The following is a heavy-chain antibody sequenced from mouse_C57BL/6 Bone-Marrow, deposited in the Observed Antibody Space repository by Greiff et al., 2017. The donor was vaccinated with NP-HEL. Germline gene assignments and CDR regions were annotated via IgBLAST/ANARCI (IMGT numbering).Heavy chain of an antibody. Sequence: VKLQQPGAELVKPGASVKLSCKASGYTFTSYWMHWVKQRPGQGLEWIGMIHPNSGSTNYNEKFKSKATLTVDKSSSTAYMQLSSLTSEDSAVYYCAKDFTTVVATPAWFAYWGQGTLVTVSA. D-gene: IGHD1-1*01. CDR1: GYTFTSYW. V-gene: IGHV1-64*01. CDR3: AKDFTTVVATPAWFAY. CDR2: IHPNSGST. J-gene: IGHJ3*01.